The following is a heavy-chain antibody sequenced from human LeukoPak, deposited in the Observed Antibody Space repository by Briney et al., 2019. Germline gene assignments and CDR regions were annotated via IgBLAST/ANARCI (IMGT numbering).Heavy chain of an antibody. J-gene: IGHJ4*02. CDR2: VTSNSGGT. D-gene: IGHD2/OR15-2a*01. CDR3: ARSSIGLGFFDY. CDR1: GYTFTVFY. Sequence: ASVKVSCKAFGYTFTVFYLHWVRQAPGQGLEWMGWVTSNSGGTDYALKFQGRVTMTRDTSISTAYMELTGVRSDDTAVYYCARSSIGLGFFDYWGQGTLVTVSS. V-gene: IGHV1-2*02.